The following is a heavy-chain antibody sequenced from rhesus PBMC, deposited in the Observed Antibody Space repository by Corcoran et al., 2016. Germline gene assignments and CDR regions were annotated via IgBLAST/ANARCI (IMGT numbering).Heavy chain of an antibody. Sequence: EVQLVESGGGLVQPGGSLRLSCEASGFTFSTYGIHCLRQALGKGLEWVAVILFDESKKYYADSMKDRFTISRGNSKNMVYLQMNNLKLEDTAVYYCVRGFYGLDSWGQGVVVTVSS. J-gene: IGHJ6*01. CDR2: ILFDESKK. V-gene: IGHV3-54*02. CDR1: GFTFSTYG. CDR3: VRGFYGLDS.